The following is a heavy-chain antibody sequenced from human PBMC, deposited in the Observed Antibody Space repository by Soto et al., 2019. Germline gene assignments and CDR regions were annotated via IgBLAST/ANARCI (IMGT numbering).Heavy chain of an antibody. Sequence: QVHLQQSGPGLVNPSETLSLTFTVLGGSMSSYYWTWIRQPAGKGLEWIGRVYSSGGTHYNPSLKSRVTIPLDTSKNQFSLRLISVPEADTAVYYGARGHRFSDGFDPGGQGTLVTVAT. J-gene: IGHJ5*02. CDR3: ARGHRFSDGFDP. CDR2: VYSSGGT. CDR1: GGSMSSYY. D-gene: IGHD3-3*01. V-gene: IGHV4-4*07.